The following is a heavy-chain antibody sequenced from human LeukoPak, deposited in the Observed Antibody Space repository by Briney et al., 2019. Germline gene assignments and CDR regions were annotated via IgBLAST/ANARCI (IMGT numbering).Heavy chain of an antibody. J-gene: IGHJ4*02. D-gene: IGHD3-16*01. CDR3: AKDEVTSGGGLDY. CDR2: IYSGGIT. CDR1: GFTVSSKF. Sequence: GGSLRLSCAASGFTVSSKFMHWVRQAPGKGLEWVSAIYSGGITYYADSVKGRFTVSRDNSRNTMYLHMNSLKVEDTAVYYCAKDEVTSGGGLDYWGQGTLVTVSS. V-gene: IGHV3-53*01.